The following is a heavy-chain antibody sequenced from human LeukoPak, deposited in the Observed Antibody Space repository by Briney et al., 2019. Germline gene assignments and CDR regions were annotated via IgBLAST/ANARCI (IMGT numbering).Heavy chain of an antibody. J-gene: IGHJ4*02. D-gene: IGHD1-1*01. Sequence: GGSLRLPCAASGFTFDTFSMSWVRQAPGKGLEWVSVISGSGGSTYYADSVKGRFTISRDNSKNTLFLQMNGLRAEDTAVYYCAKRGGTGTKYFDSWGQGTLVTVSS. CDR3: AKRGGTGTKYFDS. V-gene: IGHV3-23*01. CDR1: GFTFDTFS. CDR2: ISGSGGST.